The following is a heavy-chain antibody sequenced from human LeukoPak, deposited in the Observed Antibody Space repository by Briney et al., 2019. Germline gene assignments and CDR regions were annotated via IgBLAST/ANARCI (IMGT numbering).Heavy chain of an antibody. J-gene: IGHJ6*03. CDR2: IYTIGST. D-gene: IGHD3-22*01. Sequence: PSETLSLTCTVSGGSLSSYYWSWIRQPAGKGLEWIGRIYTIGSTNYHPSLKSRVTMSVDTSKNQFSLKLSSVTAADTAVYYCARDNYFYDSPYYYYMDVWGKGTTVTVSS. CDR3: ARDNYFYDSPYYYYMDV. CDR1: GGSLSSYY. V-gene: IGHV4-4*07.